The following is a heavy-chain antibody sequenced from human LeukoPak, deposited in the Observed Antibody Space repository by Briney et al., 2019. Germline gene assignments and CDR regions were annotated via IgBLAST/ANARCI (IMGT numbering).Heavy chain of an antibody. D-gene: IGHD3-3*01. J-gene: IGHJ5*02. Sequence: ASVKVSCKASGYTFAGYYIHWVRQAPGQGLEWMGWINPDSGGTKYAQKFHDRVTMTRDTSVTTAYMELSRLRPDDTAVCYCARGDYDFWSSYQSYNWFDPWGQGTLVTVSS. CDR2: INPDSGGT. CDR1: GYTFAGYY. V-gene: IGHV1-2*02. CDR3: ARGDYDFWSSYQSYNWFDP.